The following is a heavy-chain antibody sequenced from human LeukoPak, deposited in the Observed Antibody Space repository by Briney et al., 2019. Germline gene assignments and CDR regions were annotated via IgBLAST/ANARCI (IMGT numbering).Heavy chain of an antibody. Sequence: PGGSLRLSCAASGFTFSTYWMHWVRQAPGKGLVWVSCINGDGSTTTYADSVKGRFTISRDNAKNTVYLQINSLRAEDTAVYYCARERYYVPDNWGRGTVVTVPS. J-gene: IGHJ4*02. V-gene: IGHV3-74*01. CDR3: ARERYYVPDN. D-gene: IGHD3-10*02. CDR2: INGDGSTT. CDR1: GFTFSTYW.